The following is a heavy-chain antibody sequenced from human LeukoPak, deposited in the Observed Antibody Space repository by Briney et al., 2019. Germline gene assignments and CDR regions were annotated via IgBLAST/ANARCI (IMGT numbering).Heavy chain of an antibody. V-gene: IGHV3-23*01. CDR2: ISGSGGST. D-gene: IGHD6-19*01. CDR3: AKDFIAMVGYMDV. Sequence: GGSLRLSCAASGFTFSSYAMSWVRQAPGKGLEWVSAISGSGGSTYYADSVKGRFTISRDNSKNTLYLQMTSLRAEDTAMYYCAKDFIAMVGYMDVWGKGTTVTVSS. CDR1: GFTFSSYA. J-gene: IGHJ6*03.